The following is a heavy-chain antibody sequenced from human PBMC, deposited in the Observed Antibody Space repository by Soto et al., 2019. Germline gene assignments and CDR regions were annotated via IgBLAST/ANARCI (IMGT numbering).Heavy chain of an antibody. CDR3: ARRGSGSYYDY. V-gene: IGHV3-23*01. Sequence: VQLLESGGGLVQPGGSLRLSCAASGFTFSSYAMRWVRQAPVKGLEWVSASSGSGDSTYYADSVKGRFTISRDNSKTTLYLQMTSLRAEDTAVYYCARRGSGSYYDYWGQGTLVTVSS. J-gene: IGHJ4*02. CDR2: SSGSGDST. CDR1: GFTFSSYA. D-gene: IGHD1-26*01.